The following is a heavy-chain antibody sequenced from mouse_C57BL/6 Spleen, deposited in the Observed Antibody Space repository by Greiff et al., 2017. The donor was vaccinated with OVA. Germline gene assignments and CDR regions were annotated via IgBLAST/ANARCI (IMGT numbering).Heavy chain of an antibody. V-gene: IGHV1-69*01. D-gene: IGHD3-2*02. J-gene: IGHJ2*01. CDR2: IDPSDSYT. CDR1: GYTFTSYW. Sequence: QVQLKQPGAELVMPGASVKLSCKASGYTFTSYWMHWVKQRPGQGLEWIGEIDPSDSYTNYNQKFKGKSTLTVDKSSSTAYMQLSSLTSEDSAVYYCARGWTAQATDYWGQGTTLTVSS. CDR3: ARGWTAQATDY.